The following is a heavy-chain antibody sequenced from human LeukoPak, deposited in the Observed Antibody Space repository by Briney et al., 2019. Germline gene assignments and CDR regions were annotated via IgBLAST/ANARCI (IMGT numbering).Heavy chain of an antibody. Sequence: ASETLSLTCTVSGGSISSRNYYWGWIRQPPGKGLEWIGGVYYTGTTYSNPSLKSRVTISVDTSKNQFSLRLSSVTAADTAVYYCARNKYYYGSGSYHFDYWGQGTLVTVSS. CDR3: ARNKYYYGSGSYHFDY. J-gene: IGHJ4*02. CDR1: GGSISSRNYY. CDR2: VYYTGTT. V-gene: IGHV4-39*01. D-gene: IGHD3-10*01.